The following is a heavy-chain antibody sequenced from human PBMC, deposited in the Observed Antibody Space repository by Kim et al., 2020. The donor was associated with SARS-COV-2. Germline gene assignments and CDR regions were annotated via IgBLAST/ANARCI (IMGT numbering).Heavy chain of an antibody. CDR3: AREASGSYDGTPYGMDV. CDR2: INSDGSST. V-gene: IGHV3-74*01. Sequence: GGSLRLSCAASGFTFSSYWMHWVRQAPGKGLVWVSRINSDGSSTSYADSVKGRFTISRDNAKNTLYLQMNSLRAEDTAVYYCAREASGSYDGTPYGMDVWGQGTTVTVSS. D-gene: IGHD1-26*01. CDR1: GFTFSSYW. J-gene: IGHJ6*02.